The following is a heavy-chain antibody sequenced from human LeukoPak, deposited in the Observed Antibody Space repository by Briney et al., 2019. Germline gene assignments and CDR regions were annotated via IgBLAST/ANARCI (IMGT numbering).Heavy chain of an antibody. Sequence: GGSLRLSCAASGFTFDDYAMHWVRQAPGKGLEWVSGISWNSGSIDYADSVKGRFTISRDNAKNSPYLQMNSLRAEDTALYHCARGWRLLRTWGQGTLVTVSS. D-gene: IGHD3-22*01. V-gene: IGHV3-9*01. CDR1: GFTFDDYA. CDR2: ISWNSGSI. CDR3: ARGWRLLRT. J-gene: IGHJ4*02.